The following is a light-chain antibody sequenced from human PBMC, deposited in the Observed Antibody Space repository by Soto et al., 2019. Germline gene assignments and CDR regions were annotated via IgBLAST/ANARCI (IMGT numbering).Light chain of an antibody. Sequence: IQMTQSPSSLSASVGDRVTITCRASQTSTRYLNWYQQKPGKAPKLLIYATTNLQSGVPSRFSGSGSGTVFTLTISSLQPEDFATYYCQHSYNTQWPFGQRAKAAIK. CDR2: ATT. V-gene: IGKV1-39*01. CDR1: QTSTRY. J-gene: IGKJ1*01. CDR3: QHSYNTQWP.